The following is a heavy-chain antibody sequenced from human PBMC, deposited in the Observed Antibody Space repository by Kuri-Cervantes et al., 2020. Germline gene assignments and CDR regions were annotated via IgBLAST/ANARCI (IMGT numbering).Heavy chain of an antibody. Sequence: LSLTCAASGFTFSDYYMSWIRQAPGKGLEWVSYISSSGSTIYYADSVKGRFTISRDNAKNSLYLQMNSLRAEDTAVYYCARAGSSADWDVWGQGTTVTVSS. D-gene: IGHD6-6*01. CDR2: ISSSGSTI. CDR1: GFTFSDYY. CDR3: ARAGSSADWDV. J-gene: IGHJ6*02. V-gene: IGHV3-11*01.